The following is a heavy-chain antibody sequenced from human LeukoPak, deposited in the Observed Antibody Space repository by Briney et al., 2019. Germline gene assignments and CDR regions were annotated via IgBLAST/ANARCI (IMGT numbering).Heavy chain of an antibody. Sequence: GGSLRLSCAASGSTFSSYSMNWVRQAPGKGLEWVSSISSSSSYIYYADSVKGRFTISRDNAKNSLYLQMNSLRAEDTAVYYCARGGYYDSSGYRFDYWGQGTLVTVSS. V-gene: IGHV3-21*01. CDR2: ISSSSSYI. CDR1: GSTFSSYS. J-gene: IGHJ4*02. D-gene: IGHD3-22*01. CDR3: ARGGYYDSSGYRFDY.